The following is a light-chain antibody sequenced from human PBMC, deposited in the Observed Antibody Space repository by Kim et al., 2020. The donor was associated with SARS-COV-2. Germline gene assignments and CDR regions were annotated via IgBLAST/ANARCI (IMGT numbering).Light chain of an antibody. V-gene: IGLV3-25*03. CDR3: QSADSSGTYE. CDR2: KDS. Sequence: SYELTQPPSVSVSPGQTARITCSGDALPKQYAYWYQQKPGQAPVLVIYKDSERPSGIPARFSGSSSGTTVTLTISGVQAEDEADYYCQSADSSGTYEFGG. J-gene: IGLJ2*01. CDR1: ALPKQY.